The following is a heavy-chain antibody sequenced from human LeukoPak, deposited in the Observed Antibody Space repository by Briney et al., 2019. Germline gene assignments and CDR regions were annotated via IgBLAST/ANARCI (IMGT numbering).Heavy chain of an antibody. Sequence: PSETLSLTCTVSGGSISSSSYYWGWIRQPPGKGLEWIGSIYYSGSTYYNPSPKSRVTISVDTSKNQFSLKLSSVTAADTAVYYCAREAGGGWDYFDYWGQGTLVTVSS. CDR1: GGSISSSSYY. CDR3: AREAGGGWDYFDY. D-gene: IGHD3-10*01. V-gene: IGHV4-39*02. J-gene: IGHJ4*02. CDR2: IYYSGST.